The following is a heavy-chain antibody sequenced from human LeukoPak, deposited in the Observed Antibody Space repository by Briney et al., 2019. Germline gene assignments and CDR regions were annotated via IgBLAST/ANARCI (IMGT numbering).Heavy chain of an antibody. CDR2: INPNSGGT. D-gene: IGHD6-13*01. CDR3: ARVRIGQQLDKYYYYAMDV. V-gene: IGHV1-2*02. CDR1: GYTFTYYY. J-gene: IGHJ6*02. Sequence: ASVKVSCKASGYTFTYYYMHWVRQAPGQGLEWMGWINPNSGGTNYAQKFQGRVTMTTDTSIGTAYMEVSRLRSDDTAVYYCARVRIGQQLDKYYYYAMDVWGQGTTVTVSS.